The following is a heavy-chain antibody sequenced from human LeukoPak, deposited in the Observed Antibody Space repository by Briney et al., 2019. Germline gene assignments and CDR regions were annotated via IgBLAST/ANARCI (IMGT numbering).Heavy chain of an antibody. D-gene: IGHD3-10*01. Sequence: ASVKVSCKASGYTFTGYYMHWVRLAPGQGLEWMGWINPNSGGTNYEQNFQGRVTMTRDTSISTAYMELSRLRSDDTAVYYCARGAYGSGWEAFDIWGQGTMVTVSS. CDR3: ARGAYGSGWEAFDI. J-gene: IGHJ3*02. V-gene: IGHV1-2*02. CDR1: GYTFTGYY. CDR2: INPNSGGT.